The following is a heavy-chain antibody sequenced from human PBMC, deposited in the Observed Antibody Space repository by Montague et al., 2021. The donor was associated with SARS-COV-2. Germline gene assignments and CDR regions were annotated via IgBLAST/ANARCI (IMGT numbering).Heavy chain of an antibody. CDR2: IYYTENT. CDR1: GGSISNSIYY. D-gene: IGHD5-18*01. J-gene: IGHJ4*02. V-gene: IGHV4-39*01. Sequence: SETLSLTCTVSGGSISNSIYYWDWIRQPPGKGLEWIGSIYYTENTYYNPSLESRVTISIDTSKNQFSLKLSSVTAADTAVYYCARTGSGDSYGSGAFDYWGQGTLVTVSS. CDR3: ARTGSGDSYGSGAFDY.